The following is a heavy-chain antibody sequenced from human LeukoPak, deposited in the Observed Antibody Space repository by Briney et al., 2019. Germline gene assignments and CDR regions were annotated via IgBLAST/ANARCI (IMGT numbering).Heavy chain of an antibody. Sequence: SETLSLTCTVSGGSISSSSYYWGWIRQPPGKGLEWIGSIYYSGSAYYNPSLKSRVTISADTSKNQFSLKVRSVTAADTAVYYCASHYYGMDVWGQGTTVTVSS. J-gene: IGHJ6*02. V-gene: IGHV4-39*01. CDR1: GGSISSSSYY. CDR3: ASHYYGMDV. CDR2: IYYSGSA.